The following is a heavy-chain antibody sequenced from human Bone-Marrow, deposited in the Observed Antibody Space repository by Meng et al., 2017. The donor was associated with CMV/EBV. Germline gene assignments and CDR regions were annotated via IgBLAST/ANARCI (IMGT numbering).Heavy chain of an antibody. J-gene: IGHJ4*02. Sequence: GESLKISCEASGLTFIGFWMSWVRQAPGKGLEWVANIKEDGSEKYYVDSVKGRFTISRDNAKNSLYLQMNSLRAEDTAVYYCARDPPLLLRFLEWLLGYFDYWGQGTLVTVSS. CDR3: ARDPPLLLRFLEWLLGYFDY. CDR1: GLTFIGFW. V-gene: IGHV3-7*01. D-gene: IGHD3-3*01. CDR2: IKEDGSEK.